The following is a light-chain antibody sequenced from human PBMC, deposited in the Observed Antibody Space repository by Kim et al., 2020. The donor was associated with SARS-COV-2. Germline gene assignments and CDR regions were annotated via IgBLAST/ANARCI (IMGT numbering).Light chain of an antibody. CDR1: SSNIGRNY. J-gene: IGLJ3*02. Sequence: QSVLTQPPSASGTPGQRVTISCSGSSSNIGRNYVYWYQQLPGMAPKLLIYANNQRPSGVPDRFSGSKSGTSASLAISGLRSEDEADYYCAVWDDSLKGWVFGGGTKLTVL. V-gene: IGLV1-47*01. CDR3: AVWDDSLKGWV. CDR2: ANN.